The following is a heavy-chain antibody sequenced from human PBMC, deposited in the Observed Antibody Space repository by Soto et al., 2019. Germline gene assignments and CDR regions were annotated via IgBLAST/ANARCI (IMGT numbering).Heavy chain of an antibody. CDR2: IDPSDSYT. D-gene: IGHD2-2*01. CDR3: ARGGALSSTSCLY. Sequence: PGESLKISCKGSGYSFTSYWISWVRQMPGKGLEWMGRIDPSDSYTNYSPSFQGHVTISADKSISTAYLQWSSLKASDTAMYYCARGGALSSTSCLYWGQGTLVTVSS. V-gene: IGHV5-10-1*01. CDR1: GYSFTSYW. J-gene: IGHJ4*02.